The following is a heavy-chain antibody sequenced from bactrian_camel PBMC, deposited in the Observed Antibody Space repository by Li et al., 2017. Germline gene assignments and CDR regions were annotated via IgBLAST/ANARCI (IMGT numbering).Heavy chain of an antibody. CDR1: GMSYNSHC. J-gene: IGHJ4*01. Sequence: QVQLVESGGGSVQAGGSLRLSCTTASGMSYNSHCMGWFRQSPGRAREGVAHIDYDDTINYARAVKGRFTISKDNEKNILYLQMNSLKPEDTARYYCAAATNIACTYSDVTREATYNYWGQGTQVTVS. V-gene: IGHV3S53*01. CDR3: AAATNIACTYSDVTREATYNY. CDR2: IDYDDTI. D-gene: IGHD1*01.